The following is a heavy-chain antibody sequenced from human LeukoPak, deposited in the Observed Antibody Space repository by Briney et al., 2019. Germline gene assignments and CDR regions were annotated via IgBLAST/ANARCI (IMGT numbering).Heavy chain of an antibody. Sequence: GGSLRLSCVASGFTFSSQAMSWVRQAPGKGLEWVSAISGSGGSTYYADSVKGRFTISRDNSKNTLYLQMNSLRAEDTAVYYCARDLGIPAAEYFDYWGQGTLVTVSS. CDR1: GFTFSSQA. J-gene: IGHJ4*02. D-gene: IGHD6-13*01. CDR2: ISGSGGST. CDR3: ARDLGIPAAEYFDY. V-gene: IGHV3-23*01.